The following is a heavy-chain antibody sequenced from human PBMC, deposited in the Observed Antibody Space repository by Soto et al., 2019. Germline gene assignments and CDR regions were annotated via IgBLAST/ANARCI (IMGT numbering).Heavy chain of an antibody. V-gene: IGHV4-59*08. J-gene: IGHJ4*02. D-gene: IGHD3-10*01. CDR1: DGSISYYY. Sequence: QVQLQESGPGLVKPSETLSLTCTVSDGSISYYYWNWIRQPPGKGLEWIGYIYYNGGTKYNPSLKSRVTMSGDTSTNQFSRKLSSVTAAATAVYYWARGISYGSGIGYFDYWGQGTLVTVSS. CDR3: ARGISYGSGIGYFDY. CDR2: IYYNGGT.